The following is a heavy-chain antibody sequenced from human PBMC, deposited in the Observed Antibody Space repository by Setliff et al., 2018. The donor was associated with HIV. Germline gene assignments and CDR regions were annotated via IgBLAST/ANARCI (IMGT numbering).Heavy chain of an antibody. V-gene: IGHV1-18*01. J-gene: IGHJ4*02. Sequence: GASVKVSCKASGYIFTSYGISWVRQAPGQGLEWMGWIGAFSGDTNYAQELQGRVTMTRDTSTTTAYMELESLSSDDTAVYYCARGGPMGPESRFDLWGQGTLVTVSS. CDR3: ARGGPMGPESRFDL. CDR1: GYIFTSYG. D-gene: IGHD2-8*01. CDR2: IGAFSGDT.